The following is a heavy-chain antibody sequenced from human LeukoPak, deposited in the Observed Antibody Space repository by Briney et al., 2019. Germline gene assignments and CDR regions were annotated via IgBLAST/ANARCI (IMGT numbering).Heavy chain of an antibody. CDR1: GYTFTSYG. Sequence: ASVKVSCKASGYTFTSYGISWVRQAPGQGLEWMGWISAYNGNTSYAQKLQGRVTMTTDTSTSTAYMELRSLRSDDTAVYYCARITMGASGLGFDPWGQGTLVTVSS. CDR2: ISAYNGNT. V-gene: IGHV1-18*01. D-gene: IGHD3-10*01. CDR3: ARITMGASGLGFDP. J-gene: IGHJ5*02.